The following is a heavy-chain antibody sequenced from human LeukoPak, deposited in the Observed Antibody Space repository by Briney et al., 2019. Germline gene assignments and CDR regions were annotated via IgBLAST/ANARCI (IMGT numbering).Heavy chain of an antibody. CDR3: ARGRYQLLSYKNWFDP. D-gene: IGHD2-2*01. V-gene: IGHV4-31*03. CDR2: IYYSGST. J-gene: IGHJ5*02. Sequence: SQTLSLTCTVSGGSISSGGYYWSWIRQHPGKGLEWIGYIYYSGSTYYNPSLKSRVTISVDTSKNQFSLKLSSVTAADTAVYYCARGRYQLLSYKNWFDPWGQGTLVTASS. CDR1: GGSISSGGYY.